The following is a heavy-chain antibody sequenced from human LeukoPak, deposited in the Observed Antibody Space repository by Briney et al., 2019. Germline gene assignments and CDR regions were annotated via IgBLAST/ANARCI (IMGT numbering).Heavy chain of an antibody. D-gene: IGHD1-1*01. J-gene: IGHJ4*02. CDR2: ISYDGSNK. Sequence: PGGSLRLSCAASGFTFSSYGMHWVRQAPGKGLEWVAVISYDGSNKYYADSVKGRFTISRDNSKNTLYLHMNSLRAEDTAVYYCAKLKYDPFDYWGQGTLVTVSS. CDR3: AKLKYDPFDY. CDR1: GFTFSSYG. V-gene: IGHV3-30*18.